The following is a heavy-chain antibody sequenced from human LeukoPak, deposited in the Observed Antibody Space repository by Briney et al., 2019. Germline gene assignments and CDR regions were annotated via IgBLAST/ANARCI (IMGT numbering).Heavy chain of an antibody. CDR3: ARVAIDVDTAMALHGY. J-gene: IGHJ4*02. D-gene: IGHD5-18*01. CDR1: GFTFSSYA. V-gene: IGHV3-30-3*01. CDR2: ISYDGSNK. Sequence: GGSLRLSCAASGFTFSSYAMHWVRQAPGKGLEWVAVISYDGSNKYYADSVKGRFTISRDNSKNTLYLQMNSLRAEDTAVYYCARVAIDVDTAMALHGYWGQGTLVTVSS.